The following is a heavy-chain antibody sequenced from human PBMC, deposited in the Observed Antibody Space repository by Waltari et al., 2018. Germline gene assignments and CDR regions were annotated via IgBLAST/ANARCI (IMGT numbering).Heavy chain of an antibody. CDR2: INPYTGAT. Sequence: QVQLVQPGPEVKKPGASVKVSCKASGYMFPAYFMHWVRQAPGEGLEWMGWINPYTGATNYAQKFQGRVTMTRDMSLSTAYLELSGLRSDDSAFYYCARDGSYCGGHCARFDYWGQGSLVTVSS. CDR3: ARDGSYCGGHCARFDY. CDR1: GYMFPAYF. V-gene: IGHV1-2*02. D-gene: IGHD2-21*02. J-gene: IGHJ4*02.